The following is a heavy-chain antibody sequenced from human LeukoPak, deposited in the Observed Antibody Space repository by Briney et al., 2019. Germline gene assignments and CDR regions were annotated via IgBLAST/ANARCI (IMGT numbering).Heavy chain of an antibody. CDR3: AKDRMIVVVTTGAFDY. CDR1: GFTFSSYA. V-gene: IGHV3-23*01. CDR2: ISGSGGST. J-gene: IGHJ4*02. D-gene: IGHD3-22*01. Sequence: GGSLRLSCAASGFTFSSYAMSWVRQAPGKGLEWVSAISGSGGSTYYADSVKGRFTISRDNSKNTLYLQMNSLRAEDTAVYYCAKDRMIVVVTTGAFDYWGQGTLVTVSS.